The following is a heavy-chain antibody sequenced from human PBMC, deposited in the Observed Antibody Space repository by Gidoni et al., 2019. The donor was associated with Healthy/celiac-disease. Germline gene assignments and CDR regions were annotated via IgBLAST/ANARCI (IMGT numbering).Heavy chain of an antibody. CDR2: INPNSGGT. Sequence: QVQLVQSGAEVKKPGASVKVSCKASGYTFTGYYMHWVRQAPGQGLEWMGWINPNSGGTNYAQKFQGRVTMTRDTSISTAYMELSMLRSDDTAVYYCARVRDCSGGSCYYYYYYGMDVWGQGTTVTVSS. CDR3: ARVRDCSGGSCYYYYYYGMDV. CDR1: GYTFTGYY. J-gene: IGHJ6*02. V-gene: IGHV1-2*02. D-gene: IGHD2-15*01.